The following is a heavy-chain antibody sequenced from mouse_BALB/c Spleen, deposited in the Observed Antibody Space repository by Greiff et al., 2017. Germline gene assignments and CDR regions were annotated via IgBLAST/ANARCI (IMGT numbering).Heavy chain of an antibody. CDR3: ARGGVRQIDY. CDR2: ISTYYGDA. V-gene: IGHV1S137*01. J-gene: IGHJ2*01. D-gene: IGHD2-14*01. CDR1: GYTFTDYA. Sequence: VQLQQSGAELVRPEVSVKISCKGSGYTFTDYAMHWVKQSHAKSLEWIGVISTYYGDASYNQKFKGKATMTVDKSSSTAYMELARLTSEDSAIYYCARGGVRQIDYWGQGTTLTVSS.